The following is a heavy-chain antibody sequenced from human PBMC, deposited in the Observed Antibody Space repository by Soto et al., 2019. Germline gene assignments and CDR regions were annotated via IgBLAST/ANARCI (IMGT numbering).Heavy chain of an antibody. D-gene: IGHD2-8*01. CDR3: TRDVHAGVTHYVDP. V-gene: IGHV4-59*01. CDR2: TSYTGNT. Sequence: SETLSLTCIVSGGSITSYHWSWIRQLPGKGLEWIAYTSYTGNTNYNPSLQSRFAMSMDTSQYQLSLNFTSLTAAHTPVYYCTRDVHAGVTHYVDPWGQWTRVTVSS. CDR1: GGSITSYH. J-gene: IGHJ5*02.